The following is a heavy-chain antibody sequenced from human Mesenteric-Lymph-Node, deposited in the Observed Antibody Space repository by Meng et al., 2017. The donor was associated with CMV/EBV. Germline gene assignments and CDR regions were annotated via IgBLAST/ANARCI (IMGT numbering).Heavy chain of an antibody. V-gene: IGHV3-48*04. CDR3: ASTLASGEMGIYDFWSGYYTGVDGWYWFDP. CDR2: ISSSSSTI. J-gene: IGHJ5*02. D-gene: IGHD3-3*01. CDR1: GFTFSSYS. Sequence: GESLKISCAASGFTFSSYSMNWVRQAPGKGLEWVSYISSSSSTIYYADSVKGRFTISRDNAKNSLYLQMNSLRAEDTAVYYCASTLASGEMGIYDFWSGYYTGVDGWYWFDPWGQGTLVTVSS.